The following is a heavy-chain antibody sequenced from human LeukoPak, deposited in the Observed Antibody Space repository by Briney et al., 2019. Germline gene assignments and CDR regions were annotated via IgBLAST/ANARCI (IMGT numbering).Heavy chain of an antibody. Sequence: ASVKVSCKASGYTFTSYGISWVRQAPGQGLEWMGWISAYNGNTNYAQKLQGRVTMTTDTSTSTAYMKLRSLRSDDTAVYYCARVWGNYDYVWGSFHYYYGMDVWGQGTTVTVSS. J-gene: IGHJ6*02. D-gene: IGHD3-16*01. CDR3: ARVWGNYDYVWGSFHYYYGMDV. V-gene: IGHV1-18*01. CDR2: ISAYNGNT. CDR1: GYTFTSYG.